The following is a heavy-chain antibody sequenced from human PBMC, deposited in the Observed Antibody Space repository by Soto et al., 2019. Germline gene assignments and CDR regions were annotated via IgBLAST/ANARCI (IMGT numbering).Heavy chain of an antibody. Sequence: QVQLQESGPGLVKPSETLSLTCNVSGGSLTDHYWTWIRQPPGKGLEWIGCVFSRGGTYYAPSLKRRVTISLDTSKNQFSSRLTSLTTADTAVYYCARMRPTGWHDYYFFGMDLWGQGTTVTVSS. CDR1: GGSLTDHY. CDR3: ARMRPTGWHDYYFFGMDL. V-gene: IGHV4-59*11. D-gene: IGHD6-19*01. CDR2: VFSRGGT. J-gene: IGHJ6*02.